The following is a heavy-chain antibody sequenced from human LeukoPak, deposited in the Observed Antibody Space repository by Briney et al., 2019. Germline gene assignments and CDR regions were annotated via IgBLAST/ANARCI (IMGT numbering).Heavy chain of an antibody. CDR3: ARGWGYGDYAFDY. CDR2: INPNSGGT. CDR1: GYTFTSYY. J-gene: IGHJ4*02. Sequence: ASVKVSCTASGYTFTSYYMHWVRQAPGQGLEWMGWINPNSGGTNYAQKFQGRVTMTRDTSISTAYMELSRLRSDDTAVYYCARGWGYGDYAFDYWGQGTLVTVSS. D-gene: IGHD4-17*01. V-gene: IGHV1-2*02.